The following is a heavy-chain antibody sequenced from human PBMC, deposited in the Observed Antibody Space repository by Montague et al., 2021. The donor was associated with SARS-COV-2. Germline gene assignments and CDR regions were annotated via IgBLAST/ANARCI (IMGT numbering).Heavy chain of an antibody. CDR3: AKNGGAHGLDV. CDR2: IKPDESEK. Sequence: SLRLSCAASGFTFSNIWMSWVRQAPGKGLEWVDNIKPDESEKNYVDYVKGRFSISSNNAQNSLYLQMENLRAEDTAIYYCAKNGGAHGLDVWGQGTPVSVSS. V-gene: IGHV3-7*01. CDR1: GFTFSNIW. D-gene: IGHD4-23*01. J-gene: IGHJ6*02.